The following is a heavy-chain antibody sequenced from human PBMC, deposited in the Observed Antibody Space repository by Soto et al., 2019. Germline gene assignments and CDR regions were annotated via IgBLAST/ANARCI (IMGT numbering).Heavy chain of an antibody. Sequence: QVQLQESGPGLVEPSQTLSLTCSVSGGSISSGDYFWSWIRQPPGKGLEWIGYIYFSGSTYYNPSLKSRVTISIDTSKNQFSVKVNSVTAADTAMYYCARERGYCTRTSCHHGLDVWGQGTTVTVSS. CDR3: ARERGYCTRTSCHHGLDV. CDR1: GGSISSGDYF. V-gene: IGHV4-30-4*01. D-gene: IGHD2-2*01. CDR2: IYFSGST. J-gene: IGHJ6*02.